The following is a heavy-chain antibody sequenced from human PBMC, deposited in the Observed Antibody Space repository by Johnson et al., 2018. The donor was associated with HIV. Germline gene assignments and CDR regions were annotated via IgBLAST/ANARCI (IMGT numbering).Heavy chain of an antibody. D-gene: IGHD4-17*01. Sequence: VQLVESGGGLVQPGGSLRLSCAASGFTFSSYWMSWVRQAPGKGLEWVANINQDGSEKYSVDSVKGRFTISRDNSKNTLYLQMNSLRAEDTAVYYWARGEGEYGDNDAFDIWGQGTMVTVSS. CDR3: ARGEGEYGDNDAFDI. J-gene: IGHJ3*02. CDR1: GFTFSSYW. CDR2: INQDGSEK. V-gene: IGHV3-7*05.